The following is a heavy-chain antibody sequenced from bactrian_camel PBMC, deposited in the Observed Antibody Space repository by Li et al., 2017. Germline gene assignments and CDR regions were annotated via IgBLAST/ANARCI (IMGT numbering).Heavy chain of an antibody. CDR1: GVSYWRYC. Sequence: VQLVESGGGSVQAGGSLRLSCVASGVSYWRYCMGWFRQAPGKGLEWVSTINGRGGTSYYADSVKGRFTMSRDNTKNSVDLQMTGLKPDDTAVYFCVRDLNGQANVWGQGTQVTVS. V-gene: IGHV3S40*01. CDR2: INGRGGTS. J-gene: IGHJ4*01. D-gene: IGHD1*01. CDR3: VRDLNGQANV.